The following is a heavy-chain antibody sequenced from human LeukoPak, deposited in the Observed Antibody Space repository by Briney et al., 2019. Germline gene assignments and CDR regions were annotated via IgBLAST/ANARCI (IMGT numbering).Heavy chain of an antibody. Sequence: SETLSLTCTVSGGSISSYYWSWIRQPAGKGLEWIGRIYTSGSTNYNPSLKSRVTMSVDTSKNQFSLKLSSVTAADTAVYYCARGHYDSGGYYYYFDYWGQGTLVTVSS. J-gene: IGHJ4*02. CDR3: ARGHYDSGGYYYYFDY. D-gene: IGHD3-22*01. V-gene: IGHV4-4*07. CDR1: GGSISSYY. CDR2: IYTSGST.